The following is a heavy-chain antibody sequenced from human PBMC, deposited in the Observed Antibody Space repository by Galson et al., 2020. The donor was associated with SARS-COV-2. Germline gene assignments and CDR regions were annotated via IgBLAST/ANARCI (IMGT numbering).Heavy chain of an antibody. J-gene: IGHJ5*02. V-gene: IGHV3-7*01. CDR2: IKQDGSER. D-gene: IGHD3-22*01. Sequence: QLGESLKISCATSGFTFSTYWMSWVRQAPGKGLEWVANIKQDGSERYYVDSVKGRFTISRDNAKNSLYLQMNSLRAEDTAVYYCVRDTREYYFDSSGYDPWGQGTLVTVSS. CDR3: VRDTREYYFDSSGYDP. CDR1: GFTFSTYW.